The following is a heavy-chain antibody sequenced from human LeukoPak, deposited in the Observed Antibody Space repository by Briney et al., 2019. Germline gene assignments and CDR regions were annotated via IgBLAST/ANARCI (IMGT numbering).Heavy chain of an antibody. J-gene: IGHJ5*02. CDR3: ARMHYYDSSGLNWFDP. V-gene: IGHV1-46*01. D-gene: IGHD3-22*01. Sequence: ASVKVSCKASGYTFTSYYMHWVRQAPGQGPEWMGIINPSGGSTSYAQKFQGRVTMTRDMSTSTAYMELSSLRSDDTAVYYCARMHYYDSSGLNWFDPWGQGTLVTVSS. CDR2: INPSGGST. CDR1: GYTFTSYY.